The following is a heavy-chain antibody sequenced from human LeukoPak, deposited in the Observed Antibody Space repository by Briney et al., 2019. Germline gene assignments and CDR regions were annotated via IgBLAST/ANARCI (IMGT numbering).Heavy chain of an antibody. CDR2: ISGSGGST. J-gene: IGHJ4*02. Sequence: PAGSLTLYSSAYAFTFRCFPLVWVRQAPGKGRVWISAISGSGGSTYYADSVKGRFTISRDNSKNTLYLQTNSLRVEDTAIYCGAKLPHSSGSSFWGRGTLVTVSS. V-gene: IGHV3-23*01. CDR3: AKLPHSSGSSF. CDR1: AFTFRCFP. D-gene: IGHD3-22*01.